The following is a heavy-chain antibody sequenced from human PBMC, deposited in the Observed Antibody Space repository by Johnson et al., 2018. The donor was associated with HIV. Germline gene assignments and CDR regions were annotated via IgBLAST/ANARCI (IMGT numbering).Heavy chain of an antibody. CDR2: IKSKTDGGTT. CDR1: GFTFSSYG. V-gene: IGHV3-15*01. Sequence: MLLVESGGGVVQPGGSLRLSCAASGFTFSSYGMHWVRQAPGKGLEWVGRIKSKTDGGTTDYAAPVKGRFTISRDDSKNTMYLQMNSLKTEDTAVYYCTTGTTVPTWDWGQGTMVTVSS. J-gene: IGHJ3*01. CDR3: TTGTTVPTWD. D-gene: IGHD4-17*01.